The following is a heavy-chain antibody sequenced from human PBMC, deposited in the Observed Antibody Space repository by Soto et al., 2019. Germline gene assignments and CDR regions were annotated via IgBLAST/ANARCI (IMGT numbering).Heavy chain of an antibody. D-gene: IGHD6-6*01. J-gene: IGHJ6*02. CDR2: MNSGGRS. CDR1: GFRLSNYS. CDR3: AKALQYSSSRDYFYYGMDV. Sequence: GGSLRLSCAASGFRLSNYSMSWVRQAPGKGVEWVSGMNSGGRSYYADSVKGRFTISRDTSKNMLYLQMNSLRADDTAVFYCAKALQYSSSRDYFYYGMDVWGQGTTVTVSS. V-gene: IGHV3-23*01.